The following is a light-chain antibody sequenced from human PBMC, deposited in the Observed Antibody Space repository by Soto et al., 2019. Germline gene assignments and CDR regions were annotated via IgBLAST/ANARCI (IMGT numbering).Light chain of an antibody. CDR1: QTIKTY. V-gene: IGKV1-39*01. J-gene: IGKJ2*01. Sequence: DIPMTQSPSSLSASIGDTVTITCRASQTIKTYLNWYQQKPGKAPELLIYGSSTLQAGVPSRFAGSGSGTQFTLTISSLQPEDFAVYYCQQSYFTPLYTFGQGTRLEI. CDR2: GSS. CDR3: QQSYFTPLYT.